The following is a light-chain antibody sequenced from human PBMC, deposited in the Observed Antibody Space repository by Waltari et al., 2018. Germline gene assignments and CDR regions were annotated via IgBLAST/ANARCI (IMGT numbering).Light chain of an antibody. V-gene: IGLV2-23*01. CDR3: CSYAGGTAYV. Sequence: SALTQPASVSGSPGQSITISCTGTSSDIGPYNFVSWYQEYPGKAPNLIIYEATKRPSGGSDRFSASKSGNTASLTISGLQADDEADYSCCSYAGGTAYVFGTGTRVTVL. J-gene: IGLJ1*01. CDR1: SSDIGPYNF. CDR2: EAT.